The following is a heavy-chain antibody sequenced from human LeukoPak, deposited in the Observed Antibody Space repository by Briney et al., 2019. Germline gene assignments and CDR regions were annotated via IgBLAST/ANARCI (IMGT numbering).Heavy chain of an antibody. CDR3: ARRGLYYYGSGSSLYYYYYYMDV. V-gene: IGHV4-39*07. Sequence: PSETLSLTCTVSGGSISSSSYYWGWIRQPPGKGLEWIGSIYYSGSTYYNPSLKSRVTISVDTSKNQFSLKLSSVTAADTAVYYCARRGLYYYGSGSSLYYYYYYMDVWGKGTTVTISS. CDR1: GGSISSSSYY. J-gene: IGHJ6*03. D-gene: IGHD3-10*01. CDR2: IYYSGST.